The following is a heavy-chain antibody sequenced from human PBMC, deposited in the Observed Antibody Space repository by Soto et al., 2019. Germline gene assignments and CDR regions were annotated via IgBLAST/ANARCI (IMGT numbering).Heavy chain of an antibody. D-gene: IGHD5-18*01. CDR3: ARAWIQEKYYFDS. Sequence: PSETLSLTCTVSGGSISSGGYYWSWIRQHPGKGLEWIGYIHHSGSTDHNSSLTSRVTMSADTSKNQFSLKLNSVTAADTAVYYCARAWIQEKYYFDSWGQGTLVTVSS. V-gene: IGHV4-31*03. CDR1: GGSISSGGYY. CDR2: IHHSGST. J-gene: IGHJ4*02.